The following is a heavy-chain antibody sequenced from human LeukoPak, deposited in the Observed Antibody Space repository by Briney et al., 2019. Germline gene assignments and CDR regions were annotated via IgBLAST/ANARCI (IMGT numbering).Heavy chain of an antibody. CDR2: VYYTGST. Sequence: SETLSLTCIVSGGSISDYYWSWIRQPPGKGLDWIGYVYYTGSTNYNPSLKSRVTISVDTSKNQFSLRLSSVTAADTAVYYCARHLTISGSYPFDSWGQGTLVTVSS. D-gene: IGHD3-10*01. CDR3: ARHLTISGSYPFDS. J-gene: IGHJ4*02. CDR1: GGSISDYY. V-gene: IGHV4-59*08.